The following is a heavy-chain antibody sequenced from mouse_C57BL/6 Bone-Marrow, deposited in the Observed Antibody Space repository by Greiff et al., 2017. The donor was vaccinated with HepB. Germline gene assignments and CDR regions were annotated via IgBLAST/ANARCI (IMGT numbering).Heavy chain of an antibody. CDR3: APLITTVVAPRYFDY. CDR2: SYPRSGNT. CDR1: GYTFTSYG. D-gene: IGHD1-1*01. Sequence: VQLQQSGAELARPGASVKLSCKASGYTFTSYGISWVKQRTGQGLEWIGESYPRSGNTYYNEKFKGKATLTADKSTSTAYRELRSLTSEDSAVYFCAPLITTVVAPRYFDYWGQGTTLTVSS. V-gene: IGHV1-81*01. J-gene: IGHJ2*01.